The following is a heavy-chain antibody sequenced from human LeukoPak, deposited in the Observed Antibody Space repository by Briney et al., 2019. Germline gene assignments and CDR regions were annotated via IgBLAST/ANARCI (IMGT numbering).Heavy chain of an antibody. Sequence: SETLSLTCTVSGGSISSSSYYWGWIRQPPGKGLEWIGSIYYSGSTYYNPSLKSRVTISVDTSKNQFSLKLSSVTAADTAAYYCARLADYGMDVWGQGTTVTVSS. CDR3: ARLADYGMDV. CDR1: GGSISSSSYY. CDR2: IYYSGST. J-gene: IGHJ6*02. V-gene: IGHV4-39*01.